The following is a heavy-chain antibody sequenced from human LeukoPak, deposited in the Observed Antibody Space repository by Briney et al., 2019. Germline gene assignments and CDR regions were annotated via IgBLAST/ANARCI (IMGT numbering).Heavy chain of an antibody. CDR2: INHSGST. D-gene: IGHD6-6*01. J-gene: IGHJ4*02. CDR1: GGSFSGYY. CDR3: ARGIAARPLVY. Sequence: SETLSLTCAVYGGSFSGYYWSWIRQPPGKGLEWIGEINHSGSTNYNPSLKSRVTISVDTSKNQFSLKLSSATAADTAVYYCARGIAARPLVYWGQGTLVTVSS. V-gene: IGHV4-34*01.